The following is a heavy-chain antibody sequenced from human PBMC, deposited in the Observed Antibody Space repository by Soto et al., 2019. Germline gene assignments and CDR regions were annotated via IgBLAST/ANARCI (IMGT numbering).Heavy chain of an antibody. Sequence: EVQLVESGGGLVKPGGSLRLSCPVSGFTFSSYSMNWVRQAPGKGLEWVSSISSSSSYIYYADSVKGRFTISRDNAKNSLYLQMNSLRAEDTAVYYCARKLGPIDYYFVMDVWGQGTTVTVSS. CDR1: GFTFSSYS. V-gene: IGHV3-21*06. J-gene: IGHJ6*02. D-gene: IGHD7-27*01. CDR3: ARKLGPIDYYFVMDV. CDR2: ISSSSSYI.